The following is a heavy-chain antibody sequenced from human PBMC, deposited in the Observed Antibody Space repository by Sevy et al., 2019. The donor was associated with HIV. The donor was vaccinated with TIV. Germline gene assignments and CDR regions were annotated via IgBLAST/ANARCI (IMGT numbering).Heavy chain of an antibody. V-gene: IGHV3-9*01. D-gene: IGHD1-26*01. CDR1: GFTFDDYA. CDR2: IYWDSDSV. Sequence: GGSLRLSCAASGFTFDDYAMHWVRQAPGKGLEWVSGIYWDSDSVGYADSVKGRFTISRDNSENSLYLQMKSLRAEDTAVYYCAKDWVGAGRMSGFDSWGQGTMVTVSS. CDR3: AKDWVGAGRMSGFDS. J-gene: IGHJ3*02.